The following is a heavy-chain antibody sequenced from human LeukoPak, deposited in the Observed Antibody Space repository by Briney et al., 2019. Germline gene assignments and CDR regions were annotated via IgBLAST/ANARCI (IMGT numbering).Heavy chain of an antibody. V-gene: IGHV3-66*01. CDR2: IYSGGST. CDR1: GFTVSRNY. Sequence: GGSLRLSCAASGFTVSRNYMSWVRQAPGKGLEWVSVIYSGGSTYYADSVKGRFTISRDKSKNTLYLQMNSLRAEDTAVYYCAREMRGPYYYGMDVWGQGTTVTVSS. CDR3: AREMRGPYYYGMDV. J-gene: IGHJ6*02.